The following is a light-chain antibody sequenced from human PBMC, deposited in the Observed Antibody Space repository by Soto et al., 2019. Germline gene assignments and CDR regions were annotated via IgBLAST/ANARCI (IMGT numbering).Light chain of an antibody. V-gene: IGKV3-15*01. CDR2: GAS. J-gene: IGKJ2*02. Sequence: EMVTTQSPATLSVSPGEGATLSCRASQSVGSKLAWYQQKPCQAPRLLIHGASTRATDIPARFSGSGSGTHFTLTISRLQSEDSAVYYCQQYNDWRTFGQGTKVDIK. CDR3: QQYNDWRT. CDR1: QSVGSK.